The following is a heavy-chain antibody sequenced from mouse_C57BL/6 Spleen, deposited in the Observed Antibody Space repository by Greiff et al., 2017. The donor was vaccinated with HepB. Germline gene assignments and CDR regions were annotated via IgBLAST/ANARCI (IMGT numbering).Heavy chain of an antibody. CDR3: ARSYYGSGYGEFDV. CDR1: GFNIKNTY. V-gene: IGHV14-3*01. Sequence: VQLQQSVAELVRPGASVKLSCTASGFNIKNTYMHCVKQRLEQGLEWIGRIDPTNGNTKYAPKFQGKATITADTSSNTAYLQLSVLTSEDTAIYYCARSYYGSGYGEFDVWGTGTTVTVSS. CDR2: IDPTNGNT. J-gene: IGHJ1*03. D-gene: IGHD1-1*01.